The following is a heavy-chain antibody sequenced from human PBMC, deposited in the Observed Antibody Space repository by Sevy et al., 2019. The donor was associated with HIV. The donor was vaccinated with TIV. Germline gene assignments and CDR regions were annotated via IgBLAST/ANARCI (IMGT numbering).Heavy chain of an antibody. D-gene: IGHD6-13*01. V-gene: IGHV3-48*01. Sequence: GGSMRLSCAASGFTFSSFSMNWVRQAPGKGPEWISYISTRSSAIYYADSMKGRFTISRDNSKNSLYLQMNSLRAEDTAVYYCARESASGTPGGVYYYYYNMDVWGQGTTVTVSS. CDR2: ISTRSSAI. CDR1: GFTFSSFS. J-gene: IGHJ6*02. CDR3: ARESASGTPGGVYYYYYNMDV.